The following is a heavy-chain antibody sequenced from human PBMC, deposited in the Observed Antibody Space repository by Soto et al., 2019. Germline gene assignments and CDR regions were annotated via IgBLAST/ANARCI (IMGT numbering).Heavy chain of an antibody. J-gene: IGHJ6*02. CDR3: ARVEAAAGTPGANYYYYGMDV. D-gene: IGHD6-13*01. CDR2: INPNSGGT. Sequence: ASVKVSCKASGYTFTGYYMHWVRQAPGQGLEWMGWINPNSGGTNYAQKFQGWVTMTRDTSISTAYMELSRLRSDDTAVYYCARVEAAAGTPGANYYYYGMDVWGQGTTVTV. CDR1: GYTFTGYY. V-gene: IGHV1-2*04.